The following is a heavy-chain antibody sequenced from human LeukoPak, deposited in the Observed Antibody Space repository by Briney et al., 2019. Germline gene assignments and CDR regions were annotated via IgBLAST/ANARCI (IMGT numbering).Heavy chain of an antibody. CDR1: GDSISSNY. D-gene: IGHD1-26*01. Sequence: PSETLSLTCTVSGDSISSNYWTWIRQPAGKGLEWIGRFYSTGSTNYNPSLKSRVTMSVDTSKNQFSLKLSSVTAADTAVYYCARDQYSGSLDYWGQGTLVTVSS. CDR2: FYSTGST. V-gene: IGHV4-4*07. CDR3: ARDQYSGSLDY. J-gene: IGHJ4*02.